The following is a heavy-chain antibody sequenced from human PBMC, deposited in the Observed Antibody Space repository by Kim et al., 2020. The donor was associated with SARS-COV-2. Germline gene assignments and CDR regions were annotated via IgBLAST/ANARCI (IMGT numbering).Heavy chain of an antibody. CDR3: ARAVRLTMVRGVIVYFDY. D-gene: IGHD3-10*01. V-gene: IGHV4-39*06. J-gene: IGHJ4*02. Sequence: KSRVTISVDTSKNQFALKLSSVTAADTAVYYCARAVRLTMVRGVIVYFDYWGQGTLVTVSS.